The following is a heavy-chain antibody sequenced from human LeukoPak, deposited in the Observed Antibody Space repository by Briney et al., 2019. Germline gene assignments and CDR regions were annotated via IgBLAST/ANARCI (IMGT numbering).Heavy chain of an antibody. J-gene: IGHJ4*02. CDR3: AGRADLGRGFDY. CDR2: IYDGGTT. CDR1: GFTVSSNF. D-gene: IGHD7-27*01. V-gene: IGHV3-66*01. Sequence: PGGSLRLSCAASGFTVSSNFMSWVRQAPGKGLEWVSSIYDGGTTHHADSVKGRFTIARDNSKNTLYLQTKGLSVEVTDVYYCAGRADLGRGFDYWGQGTLVTVSS.